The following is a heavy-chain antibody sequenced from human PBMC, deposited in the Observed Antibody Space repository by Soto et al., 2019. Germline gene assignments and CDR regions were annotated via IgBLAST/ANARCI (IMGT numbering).Heavy chain of an antibody. CDR1: GFTFSGYW. J-gene: IGHJ4*02. Sequence: EAQLVESGGGLVQPGGSLRLSCAASGFTFSGYWMHWVRQAPERGLVWVSRINGDGTTTLYADSVKGRFTISRDNAKNTLYLQMNSRRAEDTAVYSCVRSREGYNLVADYWGQGTLVTVSS. CDR3: VRSREGYNLVADY. CDR2: INGDGTTT. D-gene: IGHD5-12*01. V-gene: IGHV3-74*01.